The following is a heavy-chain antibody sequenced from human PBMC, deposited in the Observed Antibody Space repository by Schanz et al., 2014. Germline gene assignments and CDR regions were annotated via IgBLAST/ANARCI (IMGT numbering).Heavy chain of an antibody. CDR2: LYNNGAA. V-gene: IGHV3-66*03. CDR1: GFTVNTNY. Sequence: EVQLVESGGGLIQPGGSLRLSCAVSGFTVNTNYMSWVRQPPGKGLEWVSVLYNNGAAYYAESVRGRFAISRDNSKNTLYLQMNSLRAEDTAVYYCAVLGGFGELPLDYRGQGTLVTVSS. CDR3: AVLGGFGELPLDY. D-gene: IGHD3-10*01. J-gene: IGHJ4*02.